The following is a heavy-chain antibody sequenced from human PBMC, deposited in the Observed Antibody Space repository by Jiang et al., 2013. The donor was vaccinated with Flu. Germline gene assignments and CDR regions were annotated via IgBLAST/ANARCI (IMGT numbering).Heavy chain of an antibody. J-gene: IGHJ5*02. V-gene: IGHV1-69-2*01. CDR3: ATVGP. CDR2: IDPKNGET. CDR1: GYRFTEYY. Sequence: EVKRPGATVKISCKVSGYRFTEYYIHWVQQAPGKGLEWMGLIDPKNGETTYAEKFQGRLTVTADTSTDTLYMELHSLTSEDTAVYFCATVGPWGQGTPVTVSS.